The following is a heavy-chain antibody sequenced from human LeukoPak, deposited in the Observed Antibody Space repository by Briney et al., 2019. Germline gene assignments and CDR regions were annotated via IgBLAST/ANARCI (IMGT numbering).Heavy chain of an antibody. CDR1: GGSFSGYY. V-gene: IGHV4-34*01. J-gene: IGHJ5*02. Sequence: PSETLSLTCAVYGGSFSGYYWSWLRQPPGKGLEGIGEINHSGSTNYNPSLKSRVTISVDTSKNQFSLKLSSVTAADTAVYYCAQRPGIAAAGTGWFDHWGQGTLVTVSS. CDR3: AQRPGIAAAGTGWFDH. CDR2: INHSGST. D-gene: IGHD6-13*01.